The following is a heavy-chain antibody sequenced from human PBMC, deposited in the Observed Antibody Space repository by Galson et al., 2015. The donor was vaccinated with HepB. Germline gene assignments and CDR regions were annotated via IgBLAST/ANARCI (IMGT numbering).Heavy chain of an antibody. Sequence: QSGAEVKESGESLKISCKGSGYSFTSYWIAWVRQMPGKGLEWMGIIYPGDSDTRYSPSFQGQVTISADKSTNTAYLQWSSLKASDTAMYYCARPKSGSYYFIDFWGQGTLVTVSS. D-gene: IGHD1-26*01. V-gene: IGHV5-51*01. CDR2: IYPGDSDT. CDR1: GYSFTSYW. CDR3: ARPKSGSYYFIDF. J-gene: IGHJ4*02.